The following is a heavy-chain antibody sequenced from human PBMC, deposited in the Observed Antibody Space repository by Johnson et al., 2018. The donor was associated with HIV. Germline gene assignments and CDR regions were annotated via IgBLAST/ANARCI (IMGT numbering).Heavy chain of an antibody. Sequence: EVQLVESGGGLVQPGGSLRLSCAASGFTFSSSAMSWVRQAPGKGLEWVSGISGSGGSTYYADSVKGRFTISRDNSKNTLYLQMNSLRAEDTAVYYCAKAGVGYCTNCICFIADAFDIWGQGTMVTVSS. CDR1: GFTFSSSA. J-gene: IGHJ3*02. D-gene: IGHD2-8*01. V-gene: IGHV3-23*04. CDR2: ISGSGGST. CDR3: AKAGVGYCTNCICFIADAFDI.